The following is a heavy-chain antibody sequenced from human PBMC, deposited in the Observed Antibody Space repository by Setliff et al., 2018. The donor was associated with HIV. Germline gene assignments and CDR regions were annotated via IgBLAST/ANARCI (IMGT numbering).Heavy chain of an antibody. CDR1: GGTFSSYA. J-gene: IGHJ4*02. V-gene: IGHV1-69*05. CDR3: ANPPLKGHLGVGFDY. Sequence: GASVKVSCKASGGTFSSYAISWVRQAPGQGLEWMGGIIPIFGTTNYAQKFQGRVTMTRDTSTSTVYMELSSLRSEDTAVYYCANPPLKGHLGVGFDYWGQGTQVTVS. D-gene: IGHD3-16*01. CDR2: IIPIFGTT.